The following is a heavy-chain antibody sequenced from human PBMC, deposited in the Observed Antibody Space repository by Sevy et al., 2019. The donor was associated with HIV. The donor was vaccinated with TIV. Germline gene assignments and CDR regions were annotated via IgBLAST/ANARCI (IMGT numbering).Heavy chain of an antibody. CDR2: ISYDGSNK. CDR1: GFTFSSYA. J-gene: IGHJ4*02. Sequence: GFLRLSCAASGFTFSSYAMHWVRQAPGKGLEWVAVISYDGSNKYYADSVKGRFTISRDNSKNTLYLQMNSLRAEDTAVYYCAKGSGSYSVFDYWGQGTLVTVSS. CDR3: AKGSGSYSVFDY. V-gene: IGHV3-30*04. D-gene: IGHD3-10*01.